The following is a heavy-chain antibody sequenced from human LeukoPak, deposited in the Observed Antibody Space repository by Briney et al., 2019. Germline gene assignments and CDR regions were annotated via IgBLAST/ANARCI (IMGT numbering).Heavy chain of an antibody. Sequence: GGSLRLSCAASGFTVSSNYMSWVRQAPGKGLEWVSVIYSGGSTNYADSVKGRFTISRDNSKNTLYLQMNSLRAEDTAVYYCARVDTMVRGVIDYYFDYWGQGTLVTVSS. CDR2: IYSGGST. D-gene: IGHD3-10*01. J-gene: IGHJ4*02. V-gene: IGHV3-53*01. CDR1: GFTVSSNY. CDR3: ARVDTMVRGVIDYYFDY.